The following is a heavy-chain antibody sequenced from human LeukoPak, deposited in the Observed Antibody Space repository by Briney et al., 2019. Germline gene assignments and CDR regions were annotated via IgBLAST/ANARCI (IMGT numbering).Heavy chain of an antibody. Sequence: LVASVKVSCKASGYTFTGYYMHWVRQAPGQGLEWMGSINPNSGGTNYAQKFQGRVTMTTDTSMSTAYMELSRLTSDDTAVYYCARAGGRSWFDPWGQGTLVTVSS. J-gene: IGHJ5*02. CDR1: GYTFTGYY. V-gene: IGHV1-2*02. CDR3: ARAGGRSWFDP. CDR2: INPNSGGT.